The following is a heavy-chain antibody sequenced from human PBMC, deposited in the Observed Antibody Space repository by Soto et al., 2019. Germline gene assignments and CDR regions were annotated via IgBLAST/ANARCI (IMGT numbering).Heavy chain of an antibody. CDR3: ARTAQISRIQQLVLGY. V-gene: IGHV1-3*01. Sequence: ASVRVSCKASGYTFTSYAMHWVRQAPGQRLEWMGWINAGNGNTKYSQKFQGRVTITRDTSASTAYMELSSLRSEDTAVYYCARTAQISRIQQLVLGYWGQGTLVPSPQ. CDR1: GYTFTSYA. CDR2: INAGNGNT. J-gene: IGHJ4*02. D-gene: IGHD6-13*01.